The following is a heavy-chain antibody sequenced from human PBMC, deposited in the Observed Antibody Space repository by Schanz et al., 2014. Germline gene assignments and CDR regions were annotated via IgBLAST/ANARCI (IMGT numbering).Heavy chain of an antibody. J-gene: IGHJ6*02. D-gene: IGHD1-26*01. CDR1: GFTFRSYA. CDR2: INSDGSTT. Sequence: QLQLVESGGGVVQPGRSLRLSCAASGFTFRSYAMHWVRQAPGKGLEWVAGINSDGSTTIYADSVKGRFTISRDNAKNTLYLQMNSLRAEDTAVYYCVKDLQRELLRDDHYYGMDVWGQGTTVTVSS. CDR3: VKDLQRELLRDDHYYGMDV. V-gene: IGHV3-33*03.